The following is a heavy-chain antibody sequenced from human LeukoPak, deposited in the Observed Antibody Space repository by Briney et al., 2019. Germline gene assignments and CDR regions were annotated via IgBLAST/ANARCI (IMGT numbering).Heavy chain of an antibody. Sequence: PGGSLRLSCAASGFTFIDSWMTWVRQAPGKGLQWVANIKYDGSEIYYVDSVKGRFTISRDNAKKSLSLQMNSLRAEDTAVYYCARTKTYYDILTRDDAFDIWGQGTMVTVSS. D-gene: IGHD3-9*01. CDR2: IKYDGSEI. J-gene: IGHJ3*02. CDR3: ARTKTYYDILTRDDAFDI. V-gene: IGHV3-7*01. CDR1: GFTFIDSW.